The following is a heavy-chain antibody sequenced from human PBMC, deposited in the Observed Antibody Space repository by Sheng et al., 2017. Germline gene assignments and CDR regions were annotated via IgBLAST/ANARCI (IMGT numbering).Heavy chain of an antibody. CDR2: IYSGGST. Sequence: EVQLVESGGGLVQPGGSLRLSCAASGFTVSSNYMSWVRQAPGKGLEWVSVIYSGGSTYYADSVKGRFTISRDNSKNTLYLQMNSLRAEDTAVYYCARDYRGPITMIPNWGWFDPWGQGTLVTVSS. V-gene: IGHV3-66*01. CDR1: GFTVSSNY. J-gene: IGHJ5*02. D-gene: IGHD3-22*01. CDR3: ARDYRGPITMIPNWGWFDP.